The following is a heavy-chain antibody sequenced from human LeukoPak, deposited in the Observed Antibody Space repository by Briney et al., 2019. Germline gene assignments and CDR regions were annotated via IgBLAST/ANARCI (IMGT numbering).Heavy chain of an antibody. V-gene: IGHV3-23*01. Sequence: GGSLRLSCAPSGFNFNIYAVAWVRQAPGKGLEWVSTISGSGGVKYYADSVKGRFTISRDNSKNTLHLQMNSLRAEDTAVYYCAKVRTGHYFDYWGQGTLVTVSS. J-gene: IGHJ4*02. CDR1: GFNFNIYA. CDR3: AKVRTGHYFDY. CDR2: ISGSGGVK. D-gene: IGHD1-1*01.